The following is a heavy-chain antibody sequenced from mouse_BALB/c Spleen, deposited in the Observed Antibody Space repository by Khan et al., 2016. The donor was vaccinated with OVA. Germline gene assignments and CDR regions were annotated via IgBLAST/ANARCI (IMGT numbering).Heavy chain of an antibody. Sequence: QVQLKESGAELVRPGSSLKISCKASGYAFSNYLMNWVKQGPGKGLEWIGQIYPGGGNTNYTGKFKDKATLTADKSSSTAYMQLSSLTSEDSAVYFCAKSGYDYFAYWGQGTLVTVSA. CDR1: GYAFSNYL. CDR2: IYPGGGNT. D-gene: IGHD2-14*01. J-gene: IGHJ3*01. V-gene: IGHV1-80*01. CDR3: AKSGYDYFAY.